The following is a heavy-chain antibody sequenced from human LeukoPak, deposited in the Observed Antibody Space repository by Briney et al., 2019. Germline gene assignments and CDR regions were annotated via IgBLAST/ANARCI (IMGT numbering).Heavy chain of an antibody. CDR2: INHSGST. J-gene: IGHJ4*02. Sequence: PSETLSLTCAVYGGSFSGYYWSWIRQPPGKGLEWIGEINHSGSTNYNPSLKSRVTISVDTSKNQFSLKLSSVTAADTAVYYCAMIPLGTTVTPDYWGQGTLVTVSS. CDR3: AMIPLGTTVTPDY. V-gene: IGHV4-34*01. CDR1: GGSFSGYY. D-gene: IGHD4-11*01.